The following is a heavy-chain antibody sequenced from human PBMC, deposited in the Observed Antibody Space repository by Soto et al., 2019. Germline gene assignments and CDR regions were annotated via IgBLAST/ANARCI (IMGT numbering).Heavy chain of an antibody. CDR3: GRDGDQWDHSEPDS. D-gene: IGHD1-26*01. CDR2: INNRNGNT. V-gene: IGHV1-18*01. CDR1: GHTFTTYG. J-gene: IGHJ4*02. Sequence: QVQLVQSGAEMKKPGASLKVSCKASGHTFTTYGVSWVRQAPGQGLEWMWWINNRNGNTNYAQKFQGRVTMTTDRTTTTVYMELRGLRSDDTAVYSFGRDGDQWDHSEPDSWGQGTLVTVSS.